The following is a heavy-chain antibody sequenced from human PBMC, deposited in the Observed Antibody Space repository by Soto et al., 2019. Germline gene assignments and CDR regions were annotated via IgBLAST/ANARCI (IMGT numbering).Heavy chain of an antibody. CDR3: ARGNLYYDILTGYSRPLDY. V-gene: IGHV4-31*03. CDR2: IYYSGST. D-gene: IGHD3-9*01. CDR1: GGSISSGGYY. Sequence: QVQLQESGPGLVKPSQTLSLTCTVSGGSISSGGYYWSSIRQHPGKGLEWIGYIYYSGSTYYNPSLKSRVTISVDTSKNQFSLKLSSVTAADTAVYYCARGNLYYDILTGYSRPLDYWGQGTLVTVSS. J-gene: IGHJ4*02.